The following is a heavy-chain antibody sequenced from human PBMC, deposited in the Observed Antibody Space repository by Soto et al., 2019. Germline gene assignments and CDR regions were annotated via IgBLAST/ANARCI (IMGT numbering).Heavy chain of an antibody. V-gene: IGHV2-70*01. CDR3: ARMQIAVAGLPYYYYGMDV. CDR1: GFSLSTSGMC. D-gene: IGHD6-19*01. Sequence: SGPTLVNPTQTLTLTCTFSGFSLSTSGMCVSWIRQPPGKALEWLALIDWDDDKYYSTSLKTRLTISKDTSKNQVVLTMTNMDPVDTATYYCARMQIAVAGLPYYYYGMDVWGQGTTVTVSS. CDR2: IDWDDDK. J-gene: IGHJ6*02.